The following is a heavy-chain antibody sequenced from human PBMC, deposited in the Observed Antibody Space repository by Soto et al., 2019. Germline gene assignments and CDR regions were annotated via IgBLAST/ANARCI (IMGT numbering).Heavy chain of an antibody. CDR3: AGQVYYYDSSGYYYYYGMDV. CDR1: GGSISSYY. CDR2: IYYSGST. D-gene: IGHD3-22*01. Sequence: SETLSLTCTVSGGSISSYYWSWIRQPPGKGLEWIGYIYYSGSTNYNPSLKSRVTISVDTSKNQFSLKLSSVTAADTAVYYCAGQVYYYDSSGYYYYYGMDVWGQGTTVTVSS. V-gene: IGHV4-59*01. J-gene: IGHJ6*02.